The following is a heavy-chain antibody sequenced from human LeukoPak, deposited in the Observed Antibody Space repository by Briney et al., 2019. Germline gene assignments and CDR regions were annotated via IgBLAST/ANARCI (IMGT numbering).Heavy chain of an antibody. CDR3: ARDHSSGWYSDYFDY. CDR1: GFTFSSYA. V-gene: IGHV3-64D*06. D-gene: IGHD6-19*01. Sequence: PGGSLRLSCSASGFTFSSYAMHWVRQAPGKGLEYVSGISTSGGTTYYADSVKGRFTISRDNSKNTLYLQVSSLRAEDTAVYYCARDHSSGWYSDYFDYWGQGTLVTVSS. CDR2: ISTSGGTT. J-gene: IGHJ4*02.